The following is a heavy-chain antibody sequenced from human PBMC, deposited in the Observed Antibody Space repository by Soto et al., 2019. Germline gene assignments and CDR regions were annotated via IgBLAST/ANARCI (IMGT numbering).Heavy chain of an antibody. J-gene: IGHJ6*02. V-gene: IGHV6-1*01. CDR2: TYYRSKWYN. Sequence: SQTLSLTCAISGDSVSSNSAAWNWIRQSPSRGLEWLGRTYYRSKWYNDYAVSVKSRITINPDTSKNQFSLQLNSVTPEDTAVYYCARYYYDSSGYYYYGMDVWGQGTTVTVSS. CDR3: ARYYYDSSGYYYYGMDV. CDR1: GDSVSSNSAA. D-gene: IGHD3-22*01.